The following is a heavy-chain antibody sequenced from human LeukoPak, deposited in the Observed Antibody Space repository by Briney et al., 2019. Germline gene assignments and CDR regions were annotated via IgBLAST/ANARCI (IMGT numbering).Heavy chain of an antibody. Sequence: GGSLRLSCAASGFTFSSYSMNWVRQAPGKGLEWVSSISSSSSYIYYADSVKGRFTISRDNAKNSLYLQMNSLRAEDTAVYYCAREGSSWTNDAFDIWGQGTMVTVSS. CDR2: ISSSSSYI. CDR3: AREGSSWTNDAFDI. CDR1: GFTFSSYS. D-gene: IGHD6-13*01. V-gene: IGHV3-21*01. J-gene: IGHJ3*02.